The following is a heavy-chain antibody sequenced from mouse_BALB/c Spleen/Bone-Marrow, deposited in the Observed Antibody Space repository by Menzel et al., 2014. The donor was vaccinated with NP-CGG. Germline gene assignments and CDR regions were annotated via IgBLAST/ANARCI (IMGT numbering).Heavy chain of an antibody. CDR2: IFPGDGST. CDR1: GYTFTSYD. V-gene: IGHV1-85*01. D-gene: IGHD2-4*01. Sequence: VQLQQSGAELVKPGASVKLSCKASGYTFTSYDINWVRQRPEEGLEWIGWIFPGDGSTQYNEKFKGKATLTTDKSSSTAYMQLSRLTSEDSAVYFCARGEMISAWFVYWGQGTLVTVST. J-gene: IGHJ3*01. CDR3: ARGEMISAWFVY.